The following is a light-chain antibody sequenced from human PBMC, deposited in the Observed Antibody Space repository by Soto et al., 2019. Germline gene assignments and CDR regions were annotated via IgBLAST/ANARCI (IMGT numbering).Light chain of an antibody. J-gene: IGLJ1*01. CDR3: RSYAGSNTYV. Sequence: LTQPPSASGSPGQSVTISCTGTKNDIGVYDFVSWYQHHPGKAPRLIIYEVVQRPSGVPDRFSGSKSGNTASLTVSGLQAADEADYFCRSYAGSNTYVFGSGTKVTVL. CDR2: EVV. V-gene: IGLV2-8*01. CDR1: KNDIGVYDF.